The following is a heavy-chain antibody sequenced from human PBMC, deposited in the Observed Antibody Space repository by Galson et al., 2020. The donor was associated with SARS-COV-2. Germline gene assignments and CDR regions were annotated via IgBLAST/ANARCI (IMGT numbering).Heavy chain of an antibody. J-gene: IGHJ5*02. D-gene: IGHD2-15*01. CDR1: GYSISSGYY. CDR3: GRGGGGGWFDP. V-gene: IGHV4-38-2*01. CDR2: IYHSGST. Sequence: SETLSLTCAVSGYSISSGYYWGWIRQPPGKGLEWIGSIYHSGSTYYNPSLKSRVTISVDTPKNQFSLKLSSVTAADTAVYYGGRGGGGGWFDPWGQGTLVTVSS.